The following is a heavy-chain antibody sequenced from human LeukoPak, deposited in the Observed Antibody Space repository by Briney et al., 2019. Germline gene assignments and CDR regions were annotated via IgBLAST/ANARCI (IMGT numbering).Heavy chain of an antibody. D-gene: IGHD3-22*01. CDR2: ISGSGGST. V-gene: IGHV3-23*01. Sequence: GGSLRLSCAASGFTFSTYAMNWVRQSPGKGLEWVSGISGSGGSTYYADSVKGRFTISRDNSKNTLYLQMNSLRAEDTAVYYCAKISLPHYYDSSGWIDAFDIWGQGTVVTVSS. CDR1: GFTFSTYA. J-gene: IGHJ3*02. CDR3: AKISLPHYYDSSGWIDAFDI.